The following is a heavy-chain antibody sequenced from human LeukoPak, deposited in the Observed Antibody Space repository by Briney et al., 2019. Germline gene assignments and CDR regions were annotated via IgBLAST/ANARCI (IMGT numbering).Heavy chain of an antibody. Sequence: ASVKVSCKASGYSFTGYYMHWVRQAPGQGLEWMGWINPNSGGTNYAQKFQGRVTMTRDTSISTAYMELSRLRSDDTAVYYCARDWSATGSFHHWGQGTLVTVSS. CDR2: INPNSGGT. V-gene: IGHV1-2*02. J-gene: IGHJ1*01. D-gene: IGHD1-14*01. CDR3: ARDWSATGSFHH. CDR1: GYSFTGYY.